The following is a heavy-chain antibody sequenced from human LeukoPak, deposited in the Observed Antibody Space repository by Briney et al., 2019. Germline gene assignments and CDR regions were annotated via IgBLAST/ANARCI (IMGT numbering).Heavy chain of an antibody. V-gene: IGHV3-53*01. CDR1: GFTFSSYS. CDR3: AKDSFSQNGIFDALDI. J-gene: IGHJ3*02. CDR2: IFGGGGT. D-gene: IGHD1-1*01. Sequence: PGGSLRLSCAASGFTFSSYSMNWVRQAPGKGLEWVSLIFGGGGTYYPDSVKGRFTISRDDSKNTLFLQMNSLRAEDTAIYYCAKDSFSQNGIFDALDIWGQGTMVTVYS.